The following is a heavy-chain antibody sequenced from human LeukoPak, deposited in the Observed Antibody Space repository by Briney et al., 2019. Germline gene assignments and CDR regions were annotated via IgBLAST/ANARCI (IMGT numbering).Heavy chain of an antibody. CDR3: ARGVDYYYYMDV. Sequence: ASVKVSCKASGYTFTSYEINWVRQATGQVLEWMGWMDPNSGNTGFAQKFQGRVTMTRNTSTSTAYMELSSLKSDDTAVYYCARGVDYYYYMDVWGKGTTVTVSS. CDR1: GYTFTSYE. J-gene: IGHJ6*03. V-gene: IGHV1-8*01. CDR2: MDPNSGNT. D-gene: IGHD2-15*01.